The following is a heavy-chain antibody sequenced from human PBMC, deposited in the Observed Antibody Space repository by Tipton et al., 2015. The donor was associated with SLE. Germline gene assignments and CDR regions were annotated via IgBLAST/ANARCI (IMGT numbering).Heavy chain of an antibody. J-gene: IGHJ4*02. CDR2: INHSGST. Sequence: TLSLTCAVYGGSFSGYYWSWIRQPPGKGLEWIGEINHSGSTNYNPSLKSRVTISVDTSKNQFSLKLSSVTAADTAVYYCARQGQIAVLFDYWGQGTLVTVSS. CDR1: GGSFSGYY. D-gene: IGHD2/OR15-2a*01. V-gene: IGHV4-34*01. CDR3: ARQGQIAVLFDY.